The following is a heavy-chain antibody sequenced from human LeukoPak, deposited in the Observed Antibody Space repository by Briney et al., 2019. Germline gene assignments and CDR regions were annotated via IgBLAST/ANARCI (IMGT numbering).Heavy chain of an antibody. V-gene: IGHV1-8*01. CDR2: MNPNSGNT. CDR1: GYTLTSYD. Sequence: GASVKVSCKASGYTLTSYDINWVRQATGHGLEWMGWMNPNSGNTGYAQKFQGRVTMTRNTSISTAYMELSSLRSEDTAVYYCARGRMTPRSNWFDPWGQGTLVTVSS. CDR3: ARGRMTPRSNWFDP. J-gene: IGHJ5*02. D-gene: IGHD2-8*01.